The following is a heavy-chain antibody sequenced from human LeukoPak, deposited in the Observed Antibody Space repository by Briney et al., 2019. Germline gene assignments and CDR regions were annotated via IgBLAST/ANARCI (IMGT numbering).Heavy chain of an antibody. CDR2: INPSGGST. CDR1: GYTFTSYY. J-gene: IGHJ5*02. CDR3: ARDITVPPFDP. D-gene: IGHD4-17*01. Sequence: GASVRVSCKASGYTFTSYYMHWVRQAPGQGLEWMGIINPSGGSTSYAQKFQGRVTMTRDTSTSTVYMELSSLRSEDTAVYYCARDITVPPFDPWGQGTLVTVSS. V-gene: IGHV1-46*01.